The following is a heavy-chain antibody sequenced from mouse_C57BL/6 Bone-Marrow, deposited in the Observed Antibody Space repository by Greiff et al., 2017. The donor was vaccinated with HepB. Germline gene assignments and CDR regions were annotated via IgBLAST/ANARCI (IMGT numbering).Heavy chain of an antibody. D-gene: IGHD1-1*01. J-gene: IGHJ4*01. CDR1: GYTFTSYW. CDR2: IDPNSGGT. Sequence: VQLQQPGAELVKPGASVKLSCKASGYTFTSYWMHWVKQRPGRGLEWIGRIDPNSGGTKYNEKFKSKATLTVDKPSSTAYMQLSSLTSEDSAVYYCASPLITTVVDYYAMDYWGQGTSVTVSS. CDR3: ASPLITTVVDYYAMDY. V-gene: IGHV1-72*01.